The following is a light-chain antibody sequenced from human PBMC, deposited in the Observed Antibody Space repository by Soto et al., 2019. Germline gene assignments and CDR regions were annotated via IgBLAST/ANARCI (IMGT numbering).Light chain of an antibody. CDR3: AAWDDSLSVDVV. Sequence: QSVLTQPPSASGTPGQRVTISCSGSSSNIGSNYVYWYQQLPGTAPKLLIYRNNQRPSGVPDRFSGSKSGTSASLAISGFRSEDEADYYCAAWDDSLSVDVVFGGGTQLTVL. J-gene: IGLJ2*01. CDR2: RNN. V-gene: IGLV1-47*01. CDR1: SSNIGSNY.